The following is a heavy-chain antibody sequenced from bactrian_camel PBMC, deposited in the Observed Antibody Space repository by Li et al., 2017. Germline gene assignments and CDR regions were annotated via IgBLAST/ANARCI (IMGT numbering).Heavy chain of an antibody. Sequence: VQLVESGGGSVQAGGSLRLSCAASAVVYTSYCMGWFRQTPGNEREGVASIDSDGYTRFAESVKGRFTISRDNPKNILYLEMNSLKPDDSAMYYCAARGLGADCSGPRRSSAEYVYWGQGTQVTVS. D-gene: IGHD3*01. CDR1: AVVYTSYC. CDR2: IDSDGYT. V-gene: IGHV3S55*01. J-gene: IGHJ4*01. CDR3: AARGLGADCSGPRRSSAEYVY.